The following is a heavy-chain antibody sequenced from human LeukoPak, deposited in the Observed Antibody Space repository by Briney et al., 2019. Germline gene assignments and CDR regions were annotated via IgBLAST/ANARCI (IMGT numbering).Heavy chain of an antibody. CDR3: AKLLGSSSWYSLGY. V-gene: IGHV3-43*02. J-gene: IGHJ4*02. CDR2: ISGGGGST. CDR1: GFTFDNYA. D-gene: IGHD6-13*01. Sequence: GGSLSLSCAASGFTFDNYAMHWVRQAPGKGLEWVSLISGGGGSTSYADSVKGRFTISRDNNKGSLYLQVNSLRTEDTALYNCAKLLGSSSWYSLGYWGQGILVTVSS.